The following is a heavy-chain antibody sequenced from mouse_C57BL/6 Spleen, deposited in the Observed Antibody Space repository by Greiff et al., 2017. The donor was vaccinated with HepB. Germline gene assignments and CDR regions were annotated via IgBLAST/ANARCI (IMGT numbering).Heavy chain of an antibody. J-gene: IGHJ1*03. D-gene: IGHD1-1*01. Sequence: EVMLVESGGGLVKPGGSLKLSCAASGFTFSSYTMSWVRQTPEKRLEWVATISGGGGNTYYPDSVKGRFTISRDNAKNTLYLQMSSLRSEDTALYYCARHVRSDYGSIYWYFDVWGTGTTVTVSS. CDR1: GFTFSSYT. CDR2: ISGGGGNT. V-gene: IGHV5-9*01. CDR3: ARHVRSDYGSIYWYFDV.